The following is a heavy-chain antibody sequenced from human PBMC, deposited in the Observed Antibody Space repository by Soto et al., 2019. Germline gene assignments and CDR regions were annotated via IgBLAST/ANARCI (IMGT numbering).Heavy chain of an antibody. CDR3: ARGRGHYSFDY. V-gene: IGHV4-34*01. D-gene: IGHD4-4*01. CDR2: INHSGST. J-gene: IGHJ4*02. Sequence: PSETLSLTCAVYGGSFSGYYWSWIRQPPGKGLEWIGEINHSGSTNYNPSLKSRVTISVDTSKNQFSLKLSSVTAADTAVYYCARGRGHYSFDYWGQGTPVTVSS. CDR1: GGSFSGYY.